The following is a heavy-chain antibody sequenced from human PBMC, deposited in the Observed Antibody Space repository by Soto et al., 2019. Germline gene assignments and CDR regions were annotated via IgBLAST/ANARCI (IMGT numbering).Heavy chain of an antibody. CDR2: LNPGNGNT. Sequence: QVQLVQSGAEVKEPGASVKVSCRASGYTFTNYAIHWVRQAPGQRLEWMGWLNPGNGNTKYPQKFQGRVTITRDTSASTAYMFVSSLRSEDTAVYYCARGQGIPYCGGDCYSDWYFDLWGRGTLVTGSS. CDR1: GYTFTNYA. CDR3: ARGQGIPYCGGDCYSDWYFDL. D-gene: IGHD2-21*01. V-gene: IGHV1-3*01. J-gene: IGHJ2*01.